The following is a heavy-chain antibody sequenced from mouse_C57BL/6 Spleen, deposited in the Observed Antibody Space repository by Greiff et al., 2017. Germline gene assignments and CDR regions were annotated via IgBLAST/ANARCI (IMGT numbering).Heavy chain of an antibody. CDR1: GFTFSDYG. CDR2: ISSGSSTI. J-gene: IGHJ4*01. CDR3: ARQVYYYAMDY. V-gene: IGHV5-17*01. Sequence: DVKLVESGGGLVKPGGSLKLSCAASGFTFSDYGMHWVRQAPEKGLEWVAYISSGSSTIYYADTVKGRFTISRDNAKNTLFLQMTSLRSEDTAMNYCARQVYYYAMDYWGQGTSVTVSS.